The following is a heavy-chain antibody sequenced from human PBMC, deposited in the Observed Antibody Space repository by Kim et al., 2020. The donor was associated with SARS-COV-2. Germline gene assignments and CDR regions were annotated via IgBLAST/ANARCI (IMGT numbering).Heavy chain of an antibody. Sequence: SVKVSCKASGGTFSSYAISWVRQAPGQGLEWMGRIIPILGIANYAQKFQGRVTITADKSTSTAYMELSSLRSEDTAVYYCARDYLVVVAATRYYYYGMDVWGQGTTVTVSS. CDR3: ARDYLVVVAATRYYYYGMDV. D-gene: IGHD2-15*01. CDR2: IIPILGIA. CDR1: GGTFSSYA. J-gene: IGHJ6*02. V-gene: IGHV1-69*04.